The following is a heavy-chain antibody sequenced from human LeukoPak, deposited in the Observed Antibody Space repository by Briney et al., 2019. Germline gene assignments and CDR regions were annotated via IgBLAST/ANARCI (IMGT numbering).Heavy chain of an antibody. Sequence: GASVKVSCKASGGTFSSYSISWVRQAPGQGLEWMGGIIPIFGTANYAQKFQGRVTITTDESTSTAYMELSSLRSEDTAVYYCARRRGYGDYRRYFDYWGQGTLVTVSS. CDR2: IIPIFGTA. CDR1: GGTFSSYS. CDR3: ARRRGYGDYRRYFDY. V-gene: IGHV1-69*05. D-gene: IGHD4-17*01. J-gene: IGHJ4*02.